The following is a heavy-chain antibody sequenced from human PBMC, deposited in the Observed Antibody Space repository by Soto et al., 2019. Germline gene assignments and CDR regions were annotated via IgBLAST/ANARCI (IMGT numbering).Heavy chain of an antibody. CDR3: AGGVPAATPVGYMDV. V-gene: IGHV1-18*01. CDR2: ISAYNGNT. J-gene: IGHJ6*03. D-gene: IGHD2-2*01. CDR1: GYTFTSYG. Sequence: ASVKVSCKASGYTFTSYGISWVRQAPGQGLEWMGWISAYNGNTNYAQKLQGRVTMTTDTSTSTAYMELSSLRSEDTAVYYCAGGVPAATPVGYMDVWGKGTTVTVSS.